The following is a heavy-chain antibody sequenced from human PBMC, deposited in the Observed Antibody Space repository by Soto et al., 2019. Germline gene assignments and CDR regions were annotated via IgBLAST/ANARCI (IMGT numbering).Heavy chain of an antibody. CDR2: INPNSGGT. J-gene: IGHJ6*02. Sequence: ASVKVSCKASGYTFTGYYMHWVRQAPGQGLEWMGWINPNSGGTNYAQKFQGWVTMTRDTSISTAYMELSRLRSDDTAVYYCARGNGGNSGQYYYYYYGMDVWGQGTTVTVYS. D-gene: IGHD2-21*02. CDR1: GYTFTGYY. CDR3: ARGNGGNSGQYYYYYYGMDV. V-gene: IGHV1-2*04.